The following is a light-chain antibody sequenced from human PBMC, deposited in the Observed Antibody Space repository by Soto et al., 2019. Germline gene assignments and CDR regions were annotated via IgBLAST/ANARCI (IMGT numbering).Light chain of an antibody. J-gene: IGLJ2*01. CDR1: SSDIGGYNA. CDR2: EVS. Sequence: QSALTQPPSASGSPGQSVTISCTGTSSDIGGYNAVSWYQQHPGKAPTLTIYEVSKRPSGVPDRFSGSKAGNTASLTVSGLQAEYEADYYCSSHAGSVNVVFGGGTKLTVL. CDR3: SSHAGSVNVV. V-gene: IGLV2-8*01.